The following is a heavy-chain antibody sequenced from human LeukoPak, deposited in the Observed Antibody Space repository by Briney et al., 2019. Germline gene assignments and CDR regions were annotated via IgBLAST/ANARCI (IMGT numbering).Heavy chain of an antibody. J-gene: IGHJ3*02. CDR3: ARAGITMVRGVIEGDAFDI. V-gene: IGHV1-8*01. Sequence: ASVKVSCKASGYTFTSYDINWVRQATGQGLEWMGWMNPNSGNTGYAQKFQDRVTMTRNTSISTAYMELSSLRSEDTAVYYCARAGITMVRGVIEGDAFDIWGQGTMVTVSS. D-gene: IGHD3-10*01. CDR2: MNPNSGNT. CDR1: GYTFTSYD.